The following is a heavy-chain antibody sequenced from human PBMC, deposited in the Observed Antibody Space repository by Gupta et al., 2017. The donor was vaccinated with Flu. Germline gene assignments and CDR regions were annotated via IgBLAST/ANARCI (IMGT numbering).Heavy chain of an antibody. D-gene: IGHD4-17*01. J-gene: IGHJ4*02. CDR3: GSDATVTASRLDY. V-gene: IGHV4-39*01. CDR2: IYYSGST. Sequence: IRQPPGKGLEWIGSIYYSGSTYYNPSLKSRVTISVDTSKNQFSLKLSSVTAADTAVYYCGSDATVTASRLDYWGQGTLVTVSS.